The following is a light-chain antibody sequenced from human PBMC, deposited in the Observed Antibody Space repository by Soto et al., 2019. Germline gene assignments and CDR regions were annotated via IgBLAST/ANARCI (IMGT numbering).Light chain of an antibody. CDR3: TQGTQWPRM. Sequence: DVVLTQSPLSLPVNFGQPASISCRSSKSLVYSDGNTHLSWFHQRPGQSPRRLIYRVSSRDSGVPDRFSGRGSGTDFTLEISRVEAEDVGIYFCTQGTQWPRMFGLGTKVEVK. J-gene: IGKJ1*01. CDR1: KSLVYSDGNTH. CDR2: RVS. V-gene: IGKV2-30*01.